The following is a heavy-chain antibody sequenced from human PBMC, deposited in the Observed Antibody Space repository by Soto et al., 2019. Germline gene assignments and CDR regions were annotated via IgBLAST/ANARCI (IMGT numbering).Heavy chain of an antibody. V-gene: IGHV4-34*01. CDR2: INHSGST. CDR1: GGSFSGYY. CDR3: VRGRYSGFNYYYYGMDV. D-gene: IGHD1-1*01. Sequence: PSETLSLTCAVYGGSFSGYYWSWIRQPPGKGLEWIGEINHSGSTNYNPSLKSRVTISVDTSKNQFSLKLSSVTAADTAVYYCVRGRYSGFNYYYYGMDVWGQGTTVTVSS. J-gene: IGHJ6*02.